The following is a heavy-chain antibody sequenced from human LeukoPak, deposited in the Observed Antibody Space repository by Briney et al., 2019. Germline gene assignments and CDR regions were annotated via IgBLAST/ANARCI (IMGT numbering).Heavy chain of an antibody. CDR3: ARDRSSWSYYYYGMDV. Sequence: SGTLSLTCAVSGGSISSSNWWSWVRQPPGKGLEWIGEIYHSGSTNYNPSLKSRVTISVDKSKNQFSLKLSSVTAADTAVYYCARDRSSWSYYYYGMDVWGQGTTATVSS. CDR1: GGSISSSNW. J-gene: IGHJ6*02. V-gene: IGHV4-4*02. D-gene: IGHD6-13*01. CDR2: IYHSGST.